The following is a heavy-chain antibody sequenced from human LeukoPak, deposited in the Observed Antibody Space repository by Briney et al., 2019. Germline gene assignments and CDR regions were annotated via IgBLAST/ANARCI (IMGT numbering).Heavy chain of an antibody. Sequence: GGSLRLSCAASGFTFSSYSMNWVRQAPGKGLEWVSSISSSSSYIYYADSVKGRFTISGDNAKNSLYLQMNSLRAEDTAVYYCARASPTYYDFWSGSYFDYWGQGTMVTVSS. CDR3: ARASPTYYDFWSGSYFDY. J-gene: IGHJ4*02. D-gene: IGHD3-3*01. V-gene: IGHV3-21*01. CDR1: GFTFSSYS. CDR2: ISSSSSYI.